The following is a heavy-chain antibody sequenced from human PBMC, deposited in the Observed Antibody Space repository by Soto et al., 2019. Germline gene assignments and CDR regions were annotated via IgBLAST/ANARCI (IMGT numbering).Heavy chain of an antibody. D-gene: IGHD4-17*01. CDR1: GFTFSASA. CDR3: TTTVTTYWFDP. J-gene: IGHJ5*02. CDR2: IGSKANIYAT. V-gene: IGHV3-73*02. Sequence: EVQLVESGGGLVQPGGSLKLSFAASGFTFSASAWHWFRQPSGKGLEWVGRIGSKANIYATAYAASVKGRFTISRDDSKNTAYLQMNSLKTEDTAVYYCTTTVTTYWFDPWGQGTLVTVSS.